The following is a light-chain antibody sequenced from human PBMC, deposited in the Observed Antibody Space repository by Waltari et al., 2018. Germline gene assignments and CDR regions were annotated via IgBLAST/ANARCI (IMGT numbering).Light chain of an antibody. V-gene: IGKV2-29*02. Sequence: DVVMTQTPLSLSVTPGPPASFSCKSSQDLMYDYGKPYLFWYLQKSGQSPQPLMYDVSSRFSGVPERFSGSGSGTDFTLTISRVEPEDVGVYYCMQAINLYTFGQGTKLEI. CDR3: MQAINLYT. CDR1: QDLMYDYGKPY. J-gene: IGKJ2*01. CDR2: DVS.